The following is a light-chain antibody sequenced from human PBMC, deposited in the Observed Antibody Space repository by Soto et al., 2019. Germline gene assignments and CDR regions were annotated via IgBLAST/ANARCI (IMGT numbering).Light chain of an antibody. V-gene: IGLV2-14*01. Sequence: QSVLTQPASLSGSPGQSITISCTGTSSDVGGYNFVSWYQQHPGKAPKLMIYDVSNRPSGVSTRFSGSKSGNTASLTISGLQAEDEAEYYCSSYTSSSTLGLFGGGTKVTVL. CDR1: SSDVGGYNF. CDR3: SSYTSSSTLGL. J-gene: IGLJ2*01. CDR2: DVS.